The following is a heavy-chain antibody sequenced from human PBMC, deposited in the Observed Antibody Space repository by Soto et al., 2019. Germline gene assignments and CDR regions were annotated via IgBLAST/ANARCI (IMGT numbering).Heavy chain of an antibody. J-gene: IGHJ6*02. CDR3: ARVGWLPYYYYYGMDV. D-gene: IGHD5-12*01. V-gene: IGHV3-53*01. CDR1: GFTVSSNY. CDR2: IYSGGST. Sequence: GGSLRLSCAASGFTVSSNYMSWVRQAPGKGLEWVSVIYSGGSTYYADSVKGRFTISRDNSKNTLYLQMNSLRAEDTAVYYCARVGWLPYYYYYGMDVWGQGTTVTVSS.